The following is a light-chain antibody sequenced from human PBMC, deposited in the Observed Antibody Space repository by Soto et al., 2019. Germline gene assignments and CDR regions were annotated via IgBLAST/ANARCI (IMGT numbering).Light chain of an antibody. J-gene: IGKJ1*01. CDR2: GAS. CDR3: IQYSSSTKT. CDR1: QSVTNNY. V-gene: IGKV3-20*01. Sequence: EIVLTQSPATLSLSPGERATLSCRASQSVTNNYLAWYQQRPGQAPRLLIYGASSRATGIPDRFSGSGSGTEFNLTISRLEPEDFAVYYCIQYSSSTKTFGQGTKVDIK.